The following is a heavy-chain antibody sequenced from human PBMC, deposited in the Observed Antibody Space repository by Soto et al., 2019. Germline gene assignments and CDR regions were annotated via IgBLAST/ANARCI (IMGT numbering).Heavy chain of an antibody. J-gene: IGHJ5*02. Sequence: QVQLVQSGAEVKKPGSSVKVSCKASGGTFSSYAISWVRQAPGQGLEWMGGIIPIFGTANYAQKFQGRVTITADESTSTAYMELSSLRSEDTAVDYCASPPYYDSSGYLGWFDPWGQGTLVTVSS. V-gene: IGHV1-69*01. CDR2: IIPIFGTA. CDR3: ASPPYYDSSGYLGWFDP. D-gene: IGHD3-22*01. CDR1: GGTFSSYA.